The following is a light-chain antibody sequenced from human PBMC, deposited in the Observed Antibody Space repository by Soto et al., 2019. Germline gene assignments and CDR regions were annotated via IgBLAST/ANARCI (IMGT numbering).Light chain of an antibody. V-gene: IGKV1-39*01. Sequence: DIQMTQSPSSLSASVGDRVTITCRASQSISTYLNWYQQHPGKAPKLLIYTASNLESGVPSRFSGNGSGTDFTLTISSLQPEDFVTYYCQQSYGIPPVTFGGGTKVEIK. CDR2: TAS. CDR3: QQSYGIPPVT. J-gene: IGKJ4*01. CDR1: QSISTY.